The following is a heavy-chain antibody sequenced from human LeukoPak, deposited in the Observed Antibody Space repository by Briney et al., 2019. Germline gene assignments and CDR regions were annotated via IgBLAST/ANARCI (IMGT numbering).Heavy chain of an antibody. CDR3: ARDPVRYSGSSYYFDY. V-gene: IGHV3-21*01. Sequence: GGSLRLSCAASGFTFSSYSMNWVRQAPGEGLEWVSSISSSSSYIYYADSVKGRFTISRDNAKNSLYLQMNSLRAEDTAVYYCARDPVRYSGSSYYFDYWGQGTLVTVSS. D-gene: IGHD5-12*01. CDR2: ISSSSSYI. J-gene: IGHJ4*02. CDR1: GFTFSSYS.